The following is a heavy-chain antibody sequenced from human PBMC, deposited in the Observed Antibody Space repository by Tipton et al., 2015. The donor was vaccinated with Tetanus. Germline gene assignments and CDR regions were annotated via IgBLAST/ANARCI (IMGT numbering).Heavy chain of an antibody. J-gene: IGHJ4*02. Sequence: TLSLTCTVSGGSISSGGYYWSWIRQHPGKGLEWIGYIYYSGSTYYNPSLKSRVTISVDTSKNQFSLKLSSVTAADTAVYYCARNSYYYDSSGYYYPDYWGQGTLVTVSS. CDR3: ARNSYYYDSSGYYYPDY. CDR1: GGSISSGGYY. CDR2: IYYSGST. V-gene: IGHV4-31*03. D-gene: IGHD3-22*01.